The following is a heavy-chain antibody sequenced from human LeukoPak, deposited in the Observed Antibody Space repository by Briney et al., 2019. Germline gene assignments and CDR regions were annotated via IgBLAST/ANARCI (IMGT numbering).Heavy chain of an antibody. V-gene: IGHV3-53*04. J-gene: IGHJ6*02. CDR3: ARDSRGYDILTGDYDFYYGMDI. Sequence: GGSLRLSCTASGFTFGDYAMTWVRQAPGKGLEWVSVIYSGGSTYYADSVKGRFTISRHSSKNTLYLQMNSLRAEDTAVYYCARDSRGYDILTGDYDFYYGMDIWGQGTTVTVSS. CDR2: IYSGGST. D-gene: IGHD3-9*01. CDR1: GFTFGDYA.